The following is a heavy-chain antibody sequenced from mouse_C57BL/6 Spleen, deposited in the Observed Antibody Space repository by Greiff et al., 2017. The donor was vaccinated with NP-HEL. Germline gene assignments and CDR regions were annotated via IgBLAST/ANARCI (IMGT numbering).Heavy chain of an antibody. V-gene: IGHV1-76*01. J-gene: IGHJ1*03. Sequence: VQLQQSGAELVRPGASVKLSCKASGYTFTDYYINWVKQRPGQGLEWIARIYPGSGNTYYNEKFKGKATLTAEKSSSTAYMQLSSLTSEDSAVYFCARGLPQYYGSSYVYFDVWGTGTTVTVSS. D-gene: IGHD1-1*01. CDR3: ARGLPQYYGSSYVYFDV. CDR2: IYPGSGNT. CDR1: GYTFTDYY.